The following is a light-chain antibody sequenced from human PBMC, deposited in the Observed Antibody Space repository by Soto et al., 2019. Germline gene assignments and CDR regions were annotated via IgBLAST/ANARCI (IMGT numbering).Light chain of an antibody. CDR2: GAS. Sequence: EILLTQSPGTLSLSPGERATLSCRASQSVISTYLAWYQQKPGQAPRLLIYGASSRATGIPDRFSGSGSGTDFTLTISSLEPEDFAVYYCQQRSNWTSITFGQGTRLEI. J-gene: IGKJ5*01. V-gene: IGKV3D-20*02. CDR1: QSVISTY. CDR3: QQRSNWTSIT.